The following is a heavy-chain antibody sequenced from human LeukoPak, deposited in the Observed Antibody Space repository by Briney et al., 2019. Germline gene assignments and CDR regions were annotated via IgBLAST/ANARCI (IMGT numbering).Heavy chain of an antibody. D-gene: IGHD3-10*01. CDR1: GFSFSSYA. J-gene: IGHJ1*01. V-gene: IGHV3-30*04. Sequence: GGSLRLSCAASGFSFSSYAMHWVRQAPGKGLEWVAVISHDGSNKYYADSVKGRFTIPRDNSKNTLYLQMNSLRAEDTAVYYCARVNRGDIYGSGSYYRPIGYFQHWGQGTLVTVSS. CDR3: ARVNRGDIYGSGSYYRPIGYFQH. CDR2: ISHDGSNK.